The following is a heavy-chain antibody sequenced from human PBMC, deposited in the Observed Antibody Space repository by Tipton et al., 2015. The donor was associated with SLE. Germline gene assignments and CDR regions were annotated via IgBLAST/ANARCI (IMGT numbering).Heavy chain of an antibody. CDR2: IYHSGST. V-gene: IGHV4-39*07. J-gene: IGHJ2*01. D-gene: IGHD4-17*01. Sequence: TLSLTCTVSGGSISSSSYYWGWIRQPPGKGLEWIGEIYHSGSTNYNPSLKSRVTISVDKSKNQFSLKRTSVTAADTAVYYCARGDDYGDFWYFDLWGRGTLVTVSS. CDR1: GGSISSSSYY. CDR3: ARGDDYGDFWYFDL.